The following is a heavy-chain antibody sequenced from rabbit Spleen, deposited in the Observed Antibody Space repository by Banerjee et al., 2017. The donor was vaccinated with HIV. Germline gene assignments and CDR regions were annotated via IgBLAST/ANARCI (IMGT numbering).Heavy chain of an antibody. J-gene: IGHJ4*01. CDR3: ARGLAVSGAVGGYANYFDF. V-gene: IGHV1S40*01. Sequence: QSLEESGGDLVKPEGSLTLTCTASGFSFSSSYWMCWVRQAPGKGLEWIACIYAGSSGTTYYASWAKGRFTISKTSSTTVTLQMTSLTAADTATYFCARGLAVSGAVGGYANYFDFWGQCPPVTVS. CDR1: GFSFSSSYW. D-gene: IGHD3-3*01. CDR2: IYAGSSGTT.